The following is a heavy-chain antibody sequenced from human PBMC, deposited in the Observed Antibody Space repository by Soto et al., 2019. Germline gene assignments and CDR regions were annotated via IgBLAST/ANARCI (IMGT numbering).Heavy chain of an antibody. J-gene: IGHJ5*02. Sequence: VSVKVSCKASGYTFTSYGIHWVRQAPGQRLEWMGWINAANGDTKYSPKFQGRVTITRDTSASTAYMELSSLRSEDTAVYYCVRRHVSATGIDWFDPWGQGTLVTVSS. CDR1: GYTFTSYG. CDR2: INAANGDT. V-gene: IGHV1-3*01. D-gene: IGHD6-13*01. CDR3: VRRHVSATGIDWFDP.